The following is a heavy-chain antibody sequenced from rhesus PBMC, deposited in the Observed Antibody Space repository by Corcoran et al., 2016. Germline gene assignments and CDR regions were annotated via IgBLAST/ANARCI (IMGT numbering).Heavy chain of an antibody. Sequence: QVQLQESGPGLVKPSETLSLTCAVSCVSFRIYWLTCIPPPPGKGLEWIGEISGNSESANYNPSLKSRVTISKDASKNQFSLRLTSVTAADTAVYYCLRGPYTSPFDYWGQGVLVTVSS. J-gene: IGHJ4*01. CDR1: CVSFRIYW. CDR2: ISGNSESA. V-gene: IGHV4-80*01. CDR3: LRGPYTSPFDY. D-gene: IGHD6-13*01.